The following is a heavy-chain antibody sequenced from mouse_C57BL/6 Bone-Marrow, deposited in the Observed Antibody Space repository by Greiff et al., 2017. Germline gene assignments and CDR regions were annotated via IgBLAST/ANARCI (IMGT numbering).Heavy chain of an antibody. V-gene: IGHV1-64*01. CDR2: IHPNSGST. Sequence: VQLQQPGAELVKPGASVKLSCKASGYTFTSYWMHWVKQRPGQGLEWIGMIHPNSGSTNYNEKFKSKATLTVDKSSSTAYMQLSSLTSEDSAVYYCARNYGSSYGYYAMDDWGKGTSVTVSS. J-gene: IGHJ4*01. CDR3: ARNYGSSYGYYAMDD. D-gene: IGHD1-1*01. CDR1: GYTFTSYW.